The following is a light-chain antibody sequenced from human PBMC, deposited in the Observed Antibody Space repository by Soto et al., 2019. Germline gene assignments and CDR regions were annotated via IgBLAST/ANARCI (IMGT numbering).Light chain of an antibody. CDR3: QKSYRAPLT. Sequence: DIQMTQSPSSLSASVGDRVTITCRASQSISNYLNWYQQKPGKAPKLLIYGASSLQSGVPSRFTGGGSGTDFTLTLSSLQPQDFAAYYRQKSYRAPLTFGPGTKVDIK. V-gene: IGKV1-39*01. J-gene: IGKJ3*01. CDR2: GAS. CDR1: QSISNY.